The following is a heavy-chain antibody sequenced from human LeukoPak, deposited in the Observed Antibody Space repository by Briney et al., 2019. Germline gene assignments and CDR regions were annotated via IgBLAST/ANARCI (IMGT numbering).Heavy chain of an antibody. CDR2: INPNSGGT. CDR1: GGTFSGFS. J-gene: IGHJ4*02. CDR3: ARDLSASVADFDY. V-gene: IGHV1-2*06. D-gene: IGHD6-19*01. Sequence: ASVKVSCKASGGTFSGFSISWVRQAPGQGLEWMGRINPNSGGTNYAQRFQGRVTMTRDTSINTAYMELSRLRSDDTAVYYCARDLSASVADFDYWGQGTLVTVSS.